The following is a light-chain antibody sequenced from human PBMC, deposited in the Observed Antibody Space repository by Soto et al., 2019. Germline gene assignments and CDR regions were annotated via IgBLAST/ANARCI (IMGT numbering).Light chain of an antibody. Sequence: QSALTQPASVSGSPGQSITISCTGTSSDVGSYNLVSWYQQHPGKAPKLLIYEGSKRPSGVSNRFSGSKSGNTASLTISGLQAEDEADYYCCSYAGSSTSGVNAFGTGTKVTVL. V-gene: IGLV2-23*01. CDR3: CSYAGSSTSGVNA. J-gene: IGLJ1*01. CDR1: SSDVGSYNL. CDR2: EGS.